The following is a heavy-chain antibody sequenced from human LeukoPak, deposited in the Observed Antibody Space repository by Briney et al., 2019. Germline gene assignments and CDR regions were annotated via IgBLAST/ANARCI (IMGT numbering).Heavy chain of an antibody. J-gene: IGHJ5*02. D-gene: IGHD1-7*01. CDR3: AREDWNYSLRWFDP. CDR1: GGSITINTYS. Sequence: PSETLSLTCTVSGGSITINTYSWGWIRQPPGTGLEWIGYIYYSGSTNYNPSLKSRVTISVDTSKNQFSLKLSSVTAADTAVYYCAREDWNYSLRWFDPWGQGTLVTVSS. CDR2: IYYSGST. V-gene: IGHV4-61*01.